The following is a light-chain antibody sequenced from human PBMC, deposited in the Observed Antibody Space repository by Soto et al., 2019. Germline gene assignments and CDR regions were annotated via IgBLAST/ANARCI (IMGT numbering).Light chain of an antibody. V-gene: IGLV1-44*01. CDR1: FSNIGSSS. CDR3: AVWDDSLSGPGVI. J-gene: IGLJ2*01. Sequence: QSVLTQPPSVSGTPGQRVTISCSGSFSNIGSSSVNWYQQFPGTAPKVLIYSNDQRPSGVPDRFSGSKSGTSVSLAISGLQSEDEGDYYCAVWDDSLSGPGVIFGGGTKVTVL. CDR2: SND.